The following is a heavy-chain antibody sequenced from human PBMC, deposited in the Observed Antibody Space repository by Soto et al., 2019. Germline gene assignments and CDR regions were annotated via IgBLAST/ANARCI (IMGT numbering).Heavy chain of an antibody. CDR1: GYTFTSYG. CDR3: ARVYCSGGSCYLGFGWYYYYMDV. Sequence: QVQLVQSGAEVKKPGASVKVSCKASGYTFTSYGISWVRQAPGQGLEWMGWISAYNGNTNYAQKLQGRVTMTPDTSTSTAYMELRSLRSDDTAVYYCARVYCSGGSCYLGFGWYYYYMDVWGKGTTVTVSS. V-gene: IGHV1-18*01. D-gene: IGHD2-15*01. CDR2: ISAYNGNT. J-gene: IGHJ6*03.